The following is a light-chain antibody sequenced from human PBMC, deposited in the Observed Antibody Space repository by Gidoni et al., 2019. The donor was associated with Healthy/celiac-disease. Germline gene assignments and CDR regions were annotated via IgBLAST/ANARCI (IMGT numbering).Light chain of an antibody. V-gene: IGLV1-40*01. CDR2: GNS. J-gene: IGLJ1*01. Sequence: QSVLTQPLSVSGAPGQRVTISCTGSSSNIGAGYAVHWYQQLPGTAPKLLIYGNSNRPSGVPDRFSGSKSGTSASLAITGLQAEDEADYYCQSYDSSLSGYVFGTGTKVTVL. CDR1: SSNIGAGYA. CDR3: QSYDSSLSGYV.